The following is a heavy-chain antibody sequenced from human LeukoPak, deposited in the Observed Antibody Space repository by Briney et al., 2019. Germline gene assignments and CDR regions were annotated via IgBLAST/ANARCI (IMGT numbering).Heavy chain of an antibody. CDR3: ATLAPGGGVRGVDY. CDR1: GYTLTELS. CDR2: FDPEDGET. D-gene: IGHD3-10*01. J-gene: IGHJ4*02. Sequence: ASVKVSCKVSGYTLTELSMHWVRQAPGKGLEWMGGFDPEDGETIYAQKFQGRVTMTEDTSTDTAYMELSSLRSEDTAVYYCATLAPGGGVRGVDYWGQGTLVTVSS. V-gene: IGHV1-24*01.